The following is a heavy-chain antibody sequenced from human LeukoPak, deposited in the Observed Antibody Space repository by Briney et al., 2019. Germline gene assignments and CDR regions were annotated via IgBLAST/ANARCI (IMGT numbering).Heavy chain of an antibody. CDR1: GFXFDDYA. J-gene: IGHJ5*02. CDR2: ISGDGGST. D-gene: IGHD3-3*01. Sequence: GGSLRLSCAASGFXFDDYAIHWVRQAPGKGLEWVSFISGDGGSTYYADSVKGRFTISRDNSKNSLYLQMNSLRTEDTALYYCAKGLVGSGYYNWFDPWGQGTLVIVSS. V-gene: IGHV3-43*02. CDR3: AKGLVGSGYYNWFDP.